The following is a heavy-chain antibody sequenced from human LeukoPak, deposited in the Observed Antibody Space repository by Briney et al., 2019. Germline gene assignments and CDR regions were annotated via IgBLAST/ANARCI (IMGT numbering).Heavy chain of an antibody. CDR2: IYSGGST. CDR1: GFTVSSNY. J-gene: IGHJ6*02. V-gene: IGHV3-66*01. CDR3: ASRDEGYYYGMDV. D-gene: IGHD5-24*01. Sequence: PGGSLRLSCAASGFTVSSNYMSWVRQAPGKGLEWVSLIYSGGSTYYADSVQGRFTISRDNSKNTLYLQMNSLRAGDTAVYCCASRDEGYYYGMDVWGQGTTVTVSS.